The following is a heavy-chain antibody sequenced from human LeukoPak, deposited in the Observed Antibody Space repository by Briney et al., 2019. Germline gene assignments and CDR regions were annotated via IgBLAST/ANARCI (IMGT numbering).Heavy chain of an antibody. J-gene: IGHJ4*02. CDR1: GFTFAYYA. CDR2: ISDSGGVT. Sequence: GGSLRLSCAASGFTFAYYAMSWVRQAPGRGLEWVSVISDSGGVTSYADSGKGRFTISRDNSKNTVYLHMSSLRAEDTALYYCVRRTYFDYWGQGTLVTVSS. V-gene: IGHV3-23*01. CDR3: VRRTYFDY.